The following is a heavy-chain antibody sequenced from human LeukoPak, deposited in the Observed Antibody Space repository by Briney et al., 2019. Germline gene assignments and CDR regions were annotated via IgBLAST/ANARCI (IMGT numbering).Heavy chain of an antibody. CDR2: IYYSGST. CDR3: ARAHYILTGYLDYYYYGMDV. CDR1: GGSISSYY. J-gene: IGHJ6*02. Sequence: VKPSETLSLTCTVSGGSISSYYWSWIRQPPGKGLEWIGYIYYSGSTNHNPSLKSRVTISVDTSENQFSLKLSSVTAADTAVYYCARAHYILTGYLDYYYYGMDVWGQGTTVTVSS. V-gene: IGHV4-59*01. D-gene: IGHD3-9*01.